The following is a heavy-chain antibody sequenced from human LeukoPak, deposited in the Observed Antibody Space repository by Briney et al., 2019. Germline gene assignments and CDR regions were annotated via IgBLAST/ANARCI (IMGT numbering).Heavy chain of an antibody. D-gene: IGHD3-10*01. Sequence: SETLSLTCTVSGGSISISSYYWGWIRQPPGKGREWNGSIYYSGSTYYNPSLKSRVTISVDTSKNQFSLKLSSVTAADTAVYYCARHLIRSDAFDIWGQGTMVTVSS. CDR2: IYYSGST. CDR3: ARHLIRSDAFDI. CDR1: GGSISISSYY. V-gene: IGHV4-39*01. J-gene: IGHJ3*02.